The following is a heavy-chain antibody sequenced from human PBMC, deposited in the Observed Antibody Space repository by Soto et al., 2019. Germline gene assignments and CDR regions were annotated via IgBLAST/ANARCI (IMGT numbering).Heavy chain of an antibody. CDR3: ERAQRVRGFYNWFDP. Sequence: ASVKVSCKASGYTFTSYDINWVRQATGQGLEWMGWMNPNSGNTGYAQKFQGRVTMTRNTSISTAYMELSSLRSEDTAVYYCERAQRVRGFYNWFDPWGQGTLVTVSS. D-gene: IGHD3-10*01. J-gene: IGHJ5*02. CDR1: GYTFTSYD. V-gene: IGHV1-8*01. CDR2: MNPNSGNT.